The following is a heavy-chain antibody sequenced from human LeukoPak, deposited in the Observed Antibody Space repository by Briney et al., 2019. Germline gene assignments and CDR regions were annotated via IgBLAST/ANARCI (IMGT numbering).Heavy chain of an antibody. V-gene: IGHV3-64*01. CDR2: ISSNGGST. CDR3: ATSSRHFDY. D-gene: IGHD6-6*01. J-gene: IGHJ4*02. Sequence: PGGSLRLSCAASGFTFSSYGMHWVRQAPGKGLEYVSAISSNGGSTYYANSVKGRFTISRDNSKNTLYLQMGSVRAEDMAVYYCATSSRHFDYWGQGTPVTVSS. CDR1: GFTFSSYG.